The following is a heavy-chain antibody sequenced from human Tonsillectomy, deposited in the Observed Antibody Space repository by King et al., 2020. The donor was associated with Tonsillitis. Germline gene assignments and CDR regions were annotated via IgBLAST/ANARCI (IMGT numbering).Heavy chain of an antibody. CDR1: GGSISSYY. Sequence: VQLQESGPGLVKPSETLSLTCTVSGGSISSYYWSWIRQPPGKGLEWIGYIYYSGSTNYNPSLKSRVTISVDTSKNQFSLKLSSVTAADTAVYYCARRSLSYYYYMDVWGKGTTVTVSS. V-gene: IGHV4-59*08. CDR3: ARRSLSYYYYMDV. CDR2: IYYSGST. J-gene: IGHJ6*03.